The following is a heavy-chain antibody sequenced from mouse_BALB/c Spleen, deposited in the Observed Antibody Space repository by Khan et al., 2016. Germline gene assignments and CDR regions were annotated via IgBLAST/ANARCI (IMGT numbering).Heavy chain of an antibody. CDR1: GYAFSSYW. CDR3: ARRAMDY. V-gene: IGHV1-80*01. J-gene: IGHJ4*01. CDR2: IYPGDGDT. Sequence: QVQLQQSGAELVRPGSSVKISCKASGYAFSSYWMTWVKQRPGQGLEWIGQIYPGDGDTNYNGKFKGKATLTADKSSSTAYMQLSSLISEDSAVYCCARRAMDYWGQGTSVTGSS.